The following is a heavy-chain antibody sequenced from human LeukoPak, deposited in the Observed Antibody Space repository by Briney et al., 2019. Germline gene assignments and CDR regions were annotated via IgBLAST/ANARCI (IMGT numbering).Heavy chain of an antibody. V-gene: IGHV1-18*04. CDR1: GYTFTGYY. CDR3: ARDFGEYSYAEPYFDY. D-gene: IGHD5-18*01. Sequence: GASVKVSCKASGYTFTGYYMHWVRQAPGQGLEWMGWISAYNGNTNYAQKLQGRVTMTTDTSTSTAYMELRSLRSDDTAVYYCARDFGEYSYAEPYFDYWGQGTLVTVSS. J-gene: IGHJ4*02. CDR2: ISAYNGNT.